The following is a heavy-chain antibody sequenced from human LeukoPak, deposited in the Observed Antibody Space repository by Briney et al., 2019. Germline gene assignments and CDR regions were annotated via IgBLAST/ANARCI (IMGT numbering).Heavy chain of an antibody. Sequence: GGSLRLSCAASGFTFSSYSMNWVRQAPGKGLEWVAAISTTSGNIYYADSVKGRFTISRDNAKNSLYLQMNSLRAEDTAVYYCAREGRDGYNPIDYWGQGTLVTVSS. CDR3: AREGRDGYNPIDY. D-gene: IGHD5-24*01. V-gene: IGHV3-21*01. CDR1: GFTFSSYS. CDR2: ISTTSGNI. J-gene: IGHJ4*02.